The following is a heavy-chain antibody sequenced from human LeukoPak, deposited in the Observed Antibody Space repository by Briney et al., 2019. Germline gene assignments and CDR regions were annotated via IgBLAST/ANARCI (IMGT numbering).Heavy chain of an antibody. V-gene: IGHV3-23*01. Sequence: GSLRLSCAASGFTFSSYGMSWVRQAPGKGLEWVSAISGSGGSTYYADSVKGRFTISRDNSKNTLYLQMNSLRAEDTAVYYCARDSQWLSLFDYWGQGTLVTVSS. J-gene: IGHJ4*02. CDR1: GFTFSSYG. D-gene: IGHD3-22*01. CDR2: ISGSGGST. CDR3: ARDSQWLSLFDY.